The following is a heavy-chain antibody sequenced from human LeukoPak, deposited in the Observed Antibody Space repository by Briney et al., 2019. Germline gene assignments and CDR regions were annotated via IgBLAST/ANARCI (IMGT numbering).Heavy chain of an antibody. CDR3: ARDPPIAVGPWEDY. CDR1: GFAFSDFA. D-gene: IGHD6-19*01. Sequence: GGSLRLSCTASGFAFSDFALNWVRQAPGKGPEWVSAFTETGNIHYADSVKGRFTISRDNAKNSLNLQMNSLRAEDTAVYYCARDPPIAVGPWEDYWGQGTLVTVSS. CDR2: FTETGNI. J-gene: IGHJ4*02. V-gene: IGHV3-69-1*01.